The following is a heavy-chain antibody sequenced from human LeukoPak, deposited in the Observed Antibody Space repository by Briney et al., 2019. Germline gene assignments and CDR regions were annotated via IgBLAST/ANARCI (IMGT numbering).Heavy chain of an antibody. CDR2: ISGSGGST. J-gene: IGHJ4*02. D-gene: IGHD5-12*01. CDR3: AKDLARSHIGRNY. Sequence: PGGSLRLSCAAPGFTFSSYAMSWVRQAPGKGLEWVSAISGSGGSTYYADSVKGRFTISRDNSKNTLYLQMNSLRAEDTAVYYCAKDLARSHIGRNYWGQGTLVTVSS. V-gene: IGHV3-23*01. CDR1: GFTFSSYA.